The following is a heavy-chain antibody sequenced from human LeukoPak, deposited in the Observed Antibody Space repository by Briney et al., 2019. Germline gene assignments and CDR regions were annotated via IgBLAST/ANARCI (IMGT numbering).Heavy chain of an antibody. CDR2: ISAYNGNT. CDR1: GYTFTSYG. V-gene: IGHV1-18*01. D-gene: IGHD2-15*01. CDR3: AITLVVVAATSTPHYFDY. Sequence: GASVKVSCKASGYTFTSYGISWVRQAPGQGLEWMGWISAYNGNTNYAQKLQGRVTMTTDTSTSTAYMELRSLRSDDTAVCYCAITLVVVAATSTPHYFDYWGQGTLVTVSS. J-gene: IGHJ4*02.